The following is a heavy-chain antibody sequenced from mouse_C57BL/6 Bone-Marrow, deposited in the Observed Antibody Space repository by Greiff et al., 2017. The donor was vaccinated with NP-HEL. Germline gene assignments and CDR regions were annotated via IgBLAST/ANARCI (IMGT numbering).Heavy chain of an antibody. D-gene: IGHD3-1*01. V-gene: IGHV3-6*01. CDR1: GYSITSGYY. CDR3: ARGTYYFDY. J-gene: IGHJ2*01. Sequence: DVQLQESGPGLVKPSQSLSLTCSVTGYSITSGYYWYWIRQFPGNKLEWMGYISYDGSNNYNPSLKNRISITRDTSKNQFFLKLNSVTTEDTAAYDCARGTYYFDYWGKGTTLTVSS. CDR2: ISYDGSN.